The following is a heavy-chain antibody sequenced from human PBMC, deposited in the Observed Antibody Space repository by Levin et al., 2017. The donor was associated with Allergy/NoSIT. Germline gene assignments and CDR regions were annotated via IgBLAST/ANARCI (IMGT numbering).Heavy chain of an antibody. D-gene: IGHD6-6*01. CDR2: INHRGST. Sequence: ESLKISCAVYGGSFSRYYWTWIRQTPGKGPDWIGEINHRGSTNYNPSLKSRVTISVDTSKSHFSLKINTVTAADTAVYYCATTLSSSSSDYWGQGTLVTVSS. CDR1: GGSFSRYY. J-gene: IGHJ4*02. V-gene: IGHV4-34*01. CDR3: ATTLSSSSSDY.